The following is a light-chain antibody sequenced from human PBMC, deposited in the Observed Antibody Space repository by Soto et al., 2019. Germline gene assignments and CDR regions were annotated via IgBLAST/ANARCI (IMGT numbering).Light chain of an antibody. J-gene: IGKJ5*01. V-gene: IGKV3D-15*01. CDR2: GAS. CDR3: QLYINSPPAT. CDR1: QSVSSN. Sequence: EIVMTQSPATLSVSPGERATLSCRASQSVSSNLAWYQQKPGQAPRLHIYGASTRATGIPARFSGSESGTECPHTISSRQSQDFAVYYCQLYINSPPATYGRGTRLE.